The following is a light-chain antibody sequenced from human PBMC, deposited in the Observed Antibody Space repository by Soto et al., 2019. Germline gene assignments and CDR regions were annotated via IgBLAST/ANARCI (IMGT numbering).Light chain of an antibody. J-gene: IGKJ5*01. CDR3: QQYGSSLSIT. CDR1: QSVSSSY. CDR2: GAS. Sequence: ENVLTQSPGTLSLSPGERATLSCRASQSVSSSYLAWYQQKPGQAPRLLIYGASKRGTGIPDRFSGSGSGTYFNLTITRLEPEDFAVYYCQQYGSSLSITFGQGTRLEIK. V-gene: IGKV3-20*01.